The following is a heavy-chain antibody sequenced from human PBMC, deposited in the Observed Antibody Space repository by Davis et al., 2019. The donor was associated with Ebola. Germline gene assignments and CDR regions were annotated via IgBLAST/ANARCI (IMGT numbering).Heavy chain of an antibody. D-gene: IGHD3-16*01. CDR3: ARGIWYYMDV. Sequence: ASVKVSCKASGYTFTSYAMHWVRQAPGQRLEWMGWSNAGNGNTKYSQEFQGRVTITRDTSASTAYMVLSSLRSEDTAVYYCARGIWYYMDVWGKGTTVTVSS. CDR2: SNAGNGNT. J-gene: IGHJ6*03. V-gene: IGHV1-3*02. CDR1: GYTFTSYA.